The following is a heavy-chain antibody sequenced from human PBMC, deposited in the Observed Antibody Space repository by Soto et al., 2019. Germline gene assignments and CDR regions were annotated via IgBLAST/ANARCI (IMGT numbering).Heavy chain of an antibody. J-gene: IGHJ4*02. Sequence: SETLSLTCTVAGGSISSSTYYWGWIRQPPGKGLEWIGSIYYSGSTYYNPSLKSRVTISVDTSKNQFSLKLSSVTAADAAVYYCARVVDIVATFDYRGQGTLVTVSS. CDR3: ARVVDIVATFDY. V-gene: IGHV4-39*01. D-gene: IGHD5-12*01. CDR1: GGSISSSTYY. CDR2: IYYSGST.